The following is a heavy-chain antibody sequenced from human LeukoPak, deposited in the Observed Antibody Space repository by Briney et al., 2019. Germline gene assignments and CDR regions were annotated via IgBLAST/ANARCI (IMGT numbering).Heavy chain of an antibody. CDR1: AFSFSGYW. J-gene: IGHJ4*02. CDR2: IRQDRSVK. Sequence: PGGSLRLSCEASAFSFSGYWMNWVRQAPGKGLEWVANIRQDRSVKNYVDSVKGRFTISRDNARYSLYLQMNSLRVEDTAVYYCARDPVGAPYYDSWGQGTLVSVSS. V-gene: IGHV3-7*01. CDR3: ARDPVGAPYYDS. D-gene: IGHD1-26*01.